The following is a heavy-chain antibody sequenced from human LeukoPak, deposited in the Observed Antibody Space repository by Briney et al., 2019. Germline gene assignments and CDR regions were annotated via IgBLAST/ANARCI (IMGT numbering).Heavy chain of an antibody. V-gene: IGHV3-23*01. CDR1: GFSFSTYS. J-gene: IGHJ4*02. D-gene: IGHD3-10*01. Sequence: PGGFLRLSCAASGFSFSTYSMSWVRQAPGKGLEWVSVISDTGATKFYADSVKGRFTISRDNSKNTLYLQMNSLRAEDTAVYYCAGLQFGENFDYWGQGTLVTVSS. CDR3: AGLQFGENFDY. CDR2: ISDTGATK.